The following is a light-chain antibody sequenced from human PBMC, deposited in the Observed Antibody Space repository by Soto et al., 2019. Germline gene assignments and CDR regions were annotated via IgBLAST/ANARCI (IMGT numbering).Light chain of an antibody. V-gene: IGLV2-14*01. Sequence: QSALTQPASVSGSPGQSITISCTGTSSDVGTHNYVSWYQQYPGKAPKLMIYEVINRPSGVSNRFSGSKSGNTASLIISGLQAEDEADYYCSSYTSSSTLVFGGGTKLTVL. J-gene: IGLJ2*01. CDR2: EVI. CDR3: SSYTSSSTLV. CDR1: SSDVGTHNY.